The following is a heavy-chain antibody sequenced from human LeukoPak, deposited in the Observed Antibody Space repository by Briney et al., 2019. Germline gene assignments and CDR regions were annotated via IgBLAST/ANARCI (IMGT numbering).Heavy chain of an antibody. V-gene: IGHV3-66*01. CDR3: ARDKSANYYYYAMDV. CDR2: IYIGGST. Sequence: PGGSLRLSCAASGFTVSSNYMSWVRQAPGKGLEWVSVIYIGGSTYYADSVKGRFTISRDISKNTLYLQMNSLRAEDTAVYYCARDKSANYYYYAMDVWGQGNTVTVSS. J-gene: IGHJ6*02. D-gene: IGHD6-13*01. CDR1: GFTVSSNY.